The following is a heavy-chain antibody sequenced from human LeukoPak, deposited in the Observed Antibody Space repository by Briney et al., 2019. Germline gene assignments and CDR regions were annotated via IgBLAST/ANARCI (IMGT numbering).Heavy chain of an antibody. CDR3: TRFRYAYYDFWSGLDV. Sequence: GGSLRLSCTASGFTFGDYAMSRFRQAPGKGPEWVGFIRSKAYGGTTEYAASVKGRFTISRDDSKSIAYLQMNSLKTEDTAVYYCTRFRYAYYDFWSGLDVWGKGTTVTVSS. D-gene: IGHD3-3*01. CDR2: IRSKAYGGTT. J-gene: IGHJ6*04. CDR1: GFTFGDYA. V-gene: IGHV3-49*03.